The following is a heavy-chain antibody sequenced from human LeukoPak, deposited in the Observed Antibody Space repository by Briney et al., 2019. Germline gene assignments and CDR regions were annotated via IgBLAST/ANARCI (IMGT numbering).Heavy chain of an antibody. Sequence: GGSLRLSCAASGFSFSNYWMAWVRQAPGKGPEWVANIKPDGSEKYYVDSVKGRFTISRDNAKNSLSLQMGSLTAEDMAVYFCARYGCSSSCYGFDCWGQGTLVTVSS. CDR1: GFSFSNYW. CDR3: ARYGCSSSCYGFDC. J-gene: IGHJ4*02. CDR2: IKPDGSEK. V-gene: IGHV3-7*05. D-gene: IGHD2-2*01.